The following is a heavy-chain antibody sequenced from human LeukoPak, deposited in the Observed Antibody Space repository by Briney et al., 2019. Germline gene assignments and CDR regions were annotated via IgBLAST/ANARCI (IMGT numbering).Heavy chain of an antibody. V-gene: IGHV4-59*01. D-gene: IGHD6-19*01. CDR3: ARGVAVAEFDY. J-gene: IGHJ4*02. CDR2: IYYSGST. Sequence: PSETLSLTCTVSGGSISSYYWSWIRQPPGEGLEWIGYIYYSGSTNYNPSLKSRVTISVDTSKNQFSLKLSSVTAADTAVYYCARGVAVAEFDYWGQGTLVTVSS. CDR1: GGSISSYY.